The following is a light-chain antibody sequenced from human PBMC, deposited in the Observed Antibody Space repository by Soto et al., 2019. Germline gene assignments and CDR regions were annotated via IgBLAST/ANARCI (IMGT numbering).Light chain of an antibody. V-gene: IGKV3-11*01. J-gene: IGKJ4*01. CDR1: QSVGSS. CDR2: DAS. CDR3: QQRNKWPLT. Sequence: EIVLKQSSSTLSLSPGERATLSCRASQSVGSSLAWYQQRPGQGPRLLIHDASNRATGIPARFSGSGSGTDFTLTISSLEPDDFAVYSCQQRNKWPLTFGGGTKVDIK.